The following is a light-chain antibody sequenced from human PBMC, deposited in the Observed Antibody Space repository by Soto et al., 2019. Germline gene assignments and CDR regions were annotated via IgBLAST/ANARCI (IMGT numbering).Light chain of an antibody. CDR1: QSVTTQ. CDR2: GAS. V-gene: IGKV3-20*01. Sequence: IVLTQSPGTLSLSPGETATLSCRASQSVTTQLAWYQQKRGRAPRLIIHGASRRATGIPDRISGSGSGTDFTLTISGLEPEDFAVYYCQQYGSSPRTFGQGTKVDIK. J-gene: IGKJ1*01. CDR3: QQYGSSPRT.